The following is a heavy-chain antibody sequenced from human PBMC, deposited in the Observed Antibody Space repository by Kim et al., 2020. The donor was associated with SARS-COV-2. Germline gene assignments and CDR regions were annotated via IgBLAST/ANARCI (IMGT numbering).Heavy chain of an antibody. CDR3: AKDVEIAETHVVHGFDP. CDR2: ISGSGGST. J-gene: IGHJ5*02. Sequence: GGSLRLSCAASGFTFSSYAMSWVRQAPGKGLEWVSAISGSGGSTYYADSVKGRFTISRDNSKNTLYLQMNSLRAEDTAVYYCAKDVEIAETHVVHGFDPWGQGTLVTVSS. V-gene: IGHV3-23*01. CDR1: GFTFSSYA. D-gene: IGHD6-13*01.